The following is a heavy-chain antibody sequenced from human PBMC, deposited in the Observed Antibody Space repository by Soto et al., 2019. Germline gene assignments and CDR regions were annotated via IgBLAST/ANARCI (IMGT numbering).Heavy chain of an antibody. CDR2: ITGVSGNT. Sequence: ASVKVSCKASGYSFTTYSVHWVRQAPGQGLEWMGWITGVSGNTRYSQNLQGRVTITRDKSTSTAYMELSSLRSEDTAVYYCAXXXXXXXELVPNYWGQGTLVTVSS. V-gene: IGHV1-3*01. CDR3: AXXXXXXXELVPNY. D-gene: IGHD6-6*01. J-gene: IGHJ4*02. CDR1: GYSFTTYS.